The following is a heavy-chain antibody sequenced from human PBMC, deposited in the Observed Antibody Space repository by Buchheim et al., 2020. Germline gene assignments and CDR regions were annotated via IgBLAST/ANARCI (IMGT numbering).Heavy chain of an antibody. J-gene: IGHJ4*02. CDR3: ARGRRYSGSWYDFSTLGFYFDY. D-gene: IGHD6-13*01. Sequence: QVQLVQSGAEVKKPGASVKVSCKASGYTFTSYDINWVRQATGQGLEWMGWMNPNSGNTGYAQKFQGRVTMTRNTSICTAYMELSSLRYEETAVYYCARGRRYSGSWYDFSTLGFYFDYWGQGTL. CDR1: GYTFTSYD. V-gene: IGHV1-8*01. CDR2: MNPNSGNT.